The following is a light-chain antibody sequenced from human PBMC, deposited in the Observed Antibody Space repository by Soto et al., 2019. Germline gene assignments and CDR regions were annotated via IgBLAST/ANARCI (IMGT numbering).Light chain of an antibody. CDR1: QTISSW. J-gene: IGKJ4*01. Sequence: IQMTQSPSSLSGALGDRWTITCRASQTISSWLAWYQQKPGKAPKLLIYKASTLHSGVPSRFSGSGYGTDFSITISNLQHEDFATYYCQQLYSHPLTFGGGTKV. CDR3: QQLYSHPLT. CDR2: KAS. V-gene: IGKV1-5*03.